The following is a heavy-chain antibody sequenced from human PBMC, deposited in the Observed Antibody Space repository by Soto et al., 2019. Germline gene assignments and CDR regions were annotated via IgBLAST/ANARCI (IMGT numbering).Heavy chain of an antibody. CDR1: GGSFSGYY. CDR3: AREIVVPAAILNWFDP. CDR2: INHSGST. Sequence: PSETLSLTCAVYGGSFSGYYWSWIRQPPGKGLEWIGEINHSGSTNYNPSLKTRVTISVDTSKNQFSLRLSSVTAADTAVYYCAREIVVPAAILNWFDPWGQGTLVTVSS. J-gene: IGHJ5*02. D-gene: IGHD2-2*01. V-gene: IGHV4-34*01.